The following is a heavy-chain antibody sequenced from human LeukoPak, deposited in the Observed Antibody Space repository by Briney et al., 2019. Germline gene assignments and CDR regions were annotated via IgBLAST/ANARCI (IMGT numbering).Heavy chain of an antibody. V-gene: IGHV3-23*01. CDR3: ARGLTPEYRTEKAAGTFDY. CDR2: ISGSGGST. CDR1: GFTFSSYA. J-gene: IGHJ4*02. D-gene: IGHD6-19*01. Sequence: PGGSLRLSCAASGFTFSSYAMSWVRQAPGKGLEWVSAISGSGGSTYYADSVKGRFTISRDNSKNTLYLQMNSLRAEDTAVYYCARGLTPEYRTEKAAGTFDYWGQGTPVTVSS.